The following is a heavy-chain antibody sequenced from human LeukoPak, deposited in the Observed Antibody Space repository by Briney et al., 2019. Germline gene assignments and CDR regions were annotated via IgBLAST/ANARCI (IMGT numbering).Heavy chain of an antibody. J-gene: IGHJ4*02. D-gene: IGHD6-6*01. CDR1: GYTFTSYG. CDR2: INPNSGGT. CDR3: ARRSIAARKAFDY. Sequence: ASVKVSCKASGYTFTSYGISWVRQAPGQGLEWMGWINPNSGGTNYAQKFQGRVTMTRDTSISTAYMELSRLRSDDTAVYYCARRSIAARKAFDYWGQGTLVTVSS. V-gene: IGHV1-2*02.